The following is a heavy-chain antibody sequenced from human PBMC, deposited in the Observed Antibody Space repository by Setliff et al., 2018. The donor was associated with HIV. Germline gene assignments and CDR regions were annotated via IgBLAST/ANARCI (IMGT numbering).Heavy chain of an antibody. J-gene: IGHJ4*02. D-gene: IGHD7-27*01. CDR1: GYSFTDYF. CDR3: ARQLSNSLDY. V-gene: IGHV1-2*02. CDR2: ISPNNGDK. Sequence: ASVKVSCTASGYSFTDYFMHWVRQAPGQGLEWMGWISPNNGDKNILQSFQDRVTMTRDTSINTAYMELSGLRSDDTAMYYCARQLSNSLDYWGQGTQVTVSS.